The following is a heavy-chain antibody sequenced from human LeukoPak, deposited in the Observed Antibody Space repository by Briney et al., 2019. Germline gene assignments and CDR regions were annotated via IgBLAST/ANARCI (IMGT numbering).Heavy chain of an antibody. CDR1: GGSISSYY. CDR2: IYYSGST. CDR3: ASNYYDSSGYYHDAFDI. J-gene: IGHJ3*02. Sequence: PSETLSLTCIVPGGSISSYYWSWIRQPPGKGLEWIGYIYYSGSTNYNPALKSRVTISVDTSKNQFSLKLSSVTAADTAVYYSASNYYDSSGYYHDAFDIWGQETMVTVSS. D-gene: IGHD3-22*01. V-gene: IGHV4-59*01.